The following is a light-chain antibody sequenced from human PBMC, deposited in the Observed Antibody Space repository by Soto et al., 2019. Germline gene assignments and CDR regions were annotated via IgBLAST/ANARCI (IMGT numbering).Light chain of an antibody. Sequence: QSVLTQPPSASGTPGQRVTISCSGSSSNIGSNTVNWYQQLPGTAPKLLIYSNNQRPSGVPDRFSGSKSGTSASLAISGLQSEDESDYYCEAWDDSLNGYVFGTGTNVTVL. CDR1: SSNIGSNT. J-gene: IGLJ1*01. V-gene: IGLV1-44*01. CDR3: EAWDDSLNGYV. CDR2: SNN.